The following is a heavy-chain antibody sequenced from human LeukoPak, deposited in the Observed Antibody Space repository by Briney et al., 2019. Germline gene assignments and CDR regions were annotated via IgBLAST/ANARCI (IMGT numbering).Heavy chain of an antibody. CDR2: IIPIFGTA. CDR3: ARGGVTMIANTFDP. D-gene: IGHD3-22*01. Sequence: KISCKGSGYSFTSYWIGWVRQMPGKGLEWMGGIIPIFGTANYAQKFQGRVTITADESTSTAYMELSSLRSEDTAVYYCARGGVTMIANTFDPWGQGTLVTVSS. J-gene: IGHJ5*02. CDR1: GYSFTSYW. V-gene: IGHV1-69*01.